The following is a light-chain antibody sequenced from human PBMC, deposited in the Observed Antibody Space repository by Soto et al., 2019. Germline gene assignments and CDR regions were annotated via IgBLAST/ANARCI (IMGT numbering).Light chain of an antibody. V-gene: IGKV3-20*01. CDR2: GAS. Sequence: EIVLTQSPGTLPLSPGERATLSCRASQTVTSNYLAWYQRKPGQAPRLLIYGASSRATDIPDRFSGSGSGTDFPLTIARLEPEDFAVYFCQQYAGSPSTFGQGTKVEIK. CDR3: QQYAGSPST. J-gene: IGKJ1*01. CDR1: QTVTSNY.